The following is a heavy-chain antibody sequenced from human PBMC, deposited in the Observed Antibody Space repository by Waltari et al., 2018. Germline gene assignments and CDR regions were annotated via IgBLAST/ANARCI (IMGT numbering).Heavy chain of an antibody. V-gene: IGHV3-23*01. J-gene: IGHJ6*01. CDR2: ISGNGGST. CDR1: VFTLNNPS. Sequence: LESGVGCVRPGGSLRLSCGASVFTLNNPSLSGVRQAPGKGREWVASISGNGGSTYYTVSVKGRFTISRDNSKNTLFLQMDNLRPEDTAKYYCAKSWTYYYYGMDVWGQGITATVSS. CDR3: AKSWTYYYYGMDV. D-gene: IGHD3-10*01.